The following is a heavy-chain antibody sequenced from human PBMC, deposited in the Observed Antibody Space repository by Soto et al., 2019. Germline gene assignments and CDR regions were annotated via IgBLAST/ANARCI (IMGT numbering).Heavy chain of an antibody. Sequence: APVKVARKASGYTFTSYGISWGRQAPGQGLEWMGWISAYNGNTNYAQKLQGRVTMTTDTSTSTAYMELRSLRSDDTAVYYCARDRSSGYDYSAFDIWGQGTMVT. CDR2: ISAYNGNT. J-gene: IGHJ3*02. CDR3: ARDRSSGYDYSAFDI. V-gene: IGHV1-18*01. CDR1: GYTFTSYG. D-gene: IGHD5-12*01.